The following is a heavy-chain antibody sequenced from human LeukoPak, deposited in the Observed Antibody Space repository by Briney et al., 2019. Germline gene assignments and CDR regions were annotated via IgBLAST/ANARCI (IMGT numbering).Heavy chain of an antibody. CDR1: GFTFDDYA. J-gene: IGHJ4*02. V-gene: IGHV3-9*01. CDR3: AKETGYFDY. Sequence: GGSLRLSCAASGFTFDDYAMHWVRQAPGKGLEWVSGISWNSGGIGYADSVKGRFTISRDNAKNSLYLQMNSLRAEDTALYYCAKETGYFDYWGQGTLVTVSS. CDR2: ISWNSGGI.